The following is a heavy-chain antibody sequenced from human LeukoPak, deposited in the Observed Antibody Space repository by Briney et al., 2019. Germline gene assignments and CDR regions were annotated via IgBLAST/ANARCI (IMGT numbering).Heavy chain of an antibody. CDR1: GGTFSSYA. V-gene: IGHV1-69*04. CDR2: IIPILGIA. CDR3: ARGYYYYMDV. J-gene: IGHJ6*03. Sequence: GSSVKVSCKASGGTFSSYAISWVRQAPGQGLEWMGRIIPILGIANYAQKFQGRVTITTDESTSTAYMELSSLRSEDTAVYYCARGYYYYMDVWGKGTTVTVSS.